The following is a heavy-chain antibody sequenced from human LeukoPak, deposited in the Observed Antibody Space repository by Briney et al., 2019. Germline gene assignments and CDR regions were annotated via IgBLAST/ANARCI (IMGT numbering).Heavy chain of an antibody. CDR2: IIPIFGTA. J-gene: IGHJ3*02. Sequence: ASVKVSCKASGGTFSSYAISWVRQAPGQGLEWMGGIIPIFGTANYAQKFQGRVTITTDESTSTAYMELSSLRSEDTAVYYCASRGRDYDFWSGYNGAFDIWGQGTMVTVSS. V-gene: IGHV1-69*05. D-gene: IGHD3-3*01. CDR3: ASRGRDYDFWSGYNGAFDI. CDR1: GGTFSSYA.